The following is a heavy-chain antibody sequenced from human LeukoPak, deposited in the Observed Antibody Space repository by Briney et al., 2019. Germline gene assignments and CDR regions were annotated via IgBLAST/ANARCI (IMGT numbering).Heavy chain of an antibody. D-gene: IGHD2-15*01. CDR1: GFTFPDCA. J-gene: IGHJ4*02. Sequence: GVSLRLSCAASGFTFPDCAMSWVRQAPGKGLEWVSAISGSGGTTYYADAVKGRFTISRDNSKNTLYLQMNSLSAEDTAEYYCAKGETEGGGLAHAYWGQGTLVTVSS. CDR3: AKGETEGGGLAHAY. CDR2: ISGSGGTT. V-gene: IGHV3-23*01.